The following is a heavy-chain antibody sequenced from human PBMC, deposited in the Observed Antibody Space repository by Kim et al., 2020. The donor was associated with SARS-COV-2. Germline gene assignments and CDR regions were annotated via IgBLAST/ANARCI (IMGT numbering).Heavy chain of an antibody. CDR2: IVVGSGNT. V-gene: IGHV1-58*01. Sequence: SVKVSCKASGFTFTSSAVQWVRQARGQRLEWIGWIVVGSGNTNYAQKFQERVTITRDMSTSTAYMELSSLRSEDTAVYYCAADGPHYYGHIGYYYYGMDVWGQGTTVTVSS. D-gene: IGHD3-10*01. J-gene: IGHJ6*02. CDR1: GFTFTSSA. CDR3: AADGPHYYGHIGYYYYGMDV.